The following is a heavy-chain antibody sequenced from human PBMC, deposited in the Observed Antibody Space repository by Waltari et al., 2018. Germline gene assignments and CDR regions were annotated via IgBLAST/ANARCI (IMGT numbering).Heavy chain of an antibody. D-gene: IGHD3-10*01. CDR1: GYTFTGYY. J-gene: IGHJ4*02. Sequence: QVQLVQSGAEVKKPGASVKVSCKASGYTFTGYYMHWVRQAPGQGLEWMGRINPNSGGTNYAQKFQGRVTMTRDTSISTAYMELSRLRSDDTAVYYCARGQIELWFREKPRPGPFDYWGQGTLVTVSS. CDR2: INPNSGGT. CDR3: ARGQIELWFREKPRPGPFDY. V-gene: IGHV1-2*06.